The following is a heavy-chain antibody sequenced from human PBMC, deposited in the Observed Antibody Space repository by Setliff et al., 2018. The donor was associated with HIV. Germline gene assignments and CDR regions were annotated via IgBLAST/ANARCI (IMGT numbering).Heavy chain of an antibody. Sequence: GGSLRLSCAASGFTFSASYMTWIRQAPGKGLEWVAHISSSGATIYYVDSVKGRFTISRDNAANSLYLQMNSLRVEDTAIYYCAKDPGYNYIYGYFDYWGQGALVTVSS. CDR1: GFTFSASY. J-gene: IGHJ4*02. D-gene: IGHD5-18*01. V-gene: IGHV3-11*04. CDR2: ISSSGATI. CDR3: AKDPGYNYIYGYFDY.